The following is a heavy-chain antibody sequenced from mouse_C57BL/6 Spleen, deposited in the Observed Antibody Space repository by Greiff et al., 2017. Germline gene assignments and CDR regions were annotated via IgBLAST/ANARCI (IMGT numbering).Heavy chain of an antibody. CDR2: IYPRSGNT. D-gene: IGHD1-1*01. CDR1: GYTFTSYG. V-gene: IGHV1-81*01. Sequence: VQLQQSGAELARPGASVKLSCKASGYTFTSYGISWVKQRTGQGLEWIGEIYPRSGNTYYNEKFKGKATLTADKSSSTAYMELRSLTSEDSAVYFCARYYYGRPGAWFAYWGQGTLVTVSA. CDR3: ARYYYGRPGAWFAY. J-gene: IGHJ3*01.